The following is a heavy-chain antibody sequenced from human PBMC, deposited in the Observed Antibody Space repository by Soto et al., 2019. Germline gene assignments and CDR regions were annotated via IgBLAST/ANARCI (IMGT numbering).Heavy chain of an antibody. CDR1: GGSISSSSYY. CDR3: ARRGDGYKGGYYYYGMDV. Sequence: SETLSLTCTVSGGSISSSSYYWGWIRQPPGKGLEWIGSIYYSGSTYYNPPLKSRVTISVDTSKNQFSLKLSSVTAADTAVYYCARRGDGYKGGYYYYGMDVWGQGTTVTVSS. V-gene: IGHV4-39*01. D-gene: IGHD5-12*01. CDR2: IYYSGST. J-gene: IGHJ6*02.